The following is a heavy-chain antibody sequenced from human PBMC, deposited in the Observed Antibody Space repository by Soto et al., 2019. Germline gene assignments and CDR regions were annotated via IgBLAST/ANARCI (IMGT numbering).Heavy chain of an antibody. Sequence: QVLLVQSGPEVKKPGASVKVSCKASGYSFHNFGIIWVRQAPGQGLEWMGWISGQIAKTNYAQKFQGKVTMTTDTSTSTAYMELNTLTSDDTAMYYCARGPPSGSFSLTPRYWGQGTLVTVSS. CDR3: ARGPPSGSFSLTPRY. CDR1: GYSFHNFG. J-gene: IGHJ4*02. D-gene: IGHD1-26*01. V-gene: IGHV1-18*04. CDR2: ISGQIAKT.